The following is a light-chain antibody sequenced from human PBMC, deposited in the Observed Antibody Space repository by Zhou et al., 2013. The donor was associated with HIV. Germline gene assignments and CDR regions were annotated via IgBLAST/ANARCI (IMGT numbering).Light chain of an antibody. Sequence: EIVLTQSPATLSLSPGERVTLSCRASQSVSSYLAWYQQKRGQAPRLLIYDASNRATGIPARFSGSGSGTDFTLTISSLEPEDFAVYYCQQYGSSITFGGGTKVEIK. V-gene: IGKV3-11*01. CDR2: DAS. CDR1: QSVSSY. J-gene: IGKJ4*01. CDR3: QQYGSSIT.